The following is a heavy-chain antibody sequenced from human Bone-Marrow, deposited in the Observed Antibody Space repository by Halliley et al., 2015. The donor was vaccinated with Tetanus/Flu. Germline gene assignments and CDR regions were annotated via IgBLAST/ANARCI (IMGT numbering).Heavy chain of an antibody. J-gene: IGHJ4*02. CDR2: TKNRANSYTT. V-gene: IGHV3-72*01. CDR3: AREGASSGPDFEY. Sequence: VGRTKNRANSYTTEYAASGEGRFTISRDESKNSVYLQMGILKTEDTAVYYCAREGASSGPDFEYWGQGSLVTVSS. D-gene: IGHD6-19*01.